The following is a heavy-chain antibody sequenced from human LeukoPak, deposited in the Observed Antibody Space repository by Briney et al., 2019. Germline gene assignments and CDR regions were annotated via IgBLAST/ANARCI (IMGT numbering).Heavy chain of an antibody. CDR3: ARDLIGYSRVWDY. J-gene: IGHJ4*02. V-gene: IGHV1-18*04. Sequence: GESLKISCKGSGYSFTTYWIGWVRQAPGQGLEWMGWISAYNGNTNYAQKLQGRVTMTTDTPTSTAYMELRSLRSDDTAVYYCARDLIGYSRVWDYWGQGTLVTVSS. CDR2: ISAYNGNT. CDR1: GYSFTTYW. D-gene: IGHD6-13*01.